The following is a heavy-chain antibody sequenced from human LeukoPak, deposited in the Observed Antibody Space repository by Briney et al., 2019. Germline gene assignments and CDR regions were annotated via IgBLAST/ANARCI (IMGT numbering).Heavy chain of an antibody. CDR1: GYTFTGYY. Sequence: GASVKVSCKASGYTFTGYYMHWVRQAPGQGLEWMGWINPNSGGTNNAQKFQGRVTMTRGTSISTAYMELSRLRSDDTAVYYCTRDLSVVLRLRGGYNRGFDYWGQGTLVTVSS. CDR3: TRDLSVVLRLRGGYNRGFDY. CDR2: INPNSGGT. D-gene: IGHD5-24*01. V-gene: IGHV1-2*02. J-gene: IGHJ4*02.